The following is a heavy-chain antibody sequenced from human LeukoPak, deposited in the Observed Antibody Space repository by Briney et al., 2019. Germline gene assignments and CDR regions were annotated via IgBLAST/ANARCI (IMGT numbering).Heavy chain of an antibody. CDR2: IRYDGSNK. CDR3: AETSVLAHYYYYYYMDV. J-gene: IGHJ6*03. V-gene: IGHV3-30*02. CDR1: GFTFSSYG. Sequence: GGSLRLSCAASGFTFSSYGMHWVRQAPGKGLEWVAFIRYDGSNKYYADSVKGRFTISRDNSKNTLYLQMNSLRAEDTAVYYCAETSVLAHYYYYYYMDVWGKGTTVTISS. D-gene: IGHD6-6*01.